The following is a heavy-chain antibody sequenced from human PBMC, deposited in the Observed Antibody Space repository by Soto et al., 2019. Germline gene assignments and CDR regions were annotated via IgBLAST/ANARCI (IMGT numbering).Heavy chain of an antibody. Sequence: QIQLLQSGAEVKKPGASVKVSCEASGYTFTSYGINWMRQAPGQGLEWVGWIRTYSGNTIYAEKFQDRVTMTTDTSTNTAYMELRSLRSDDTAVYYCARSTFSASYYRVSYYYMDVWGKGTTVTVSS. CDR2: IRTYSGNT. CDR1: GYTFTSYG. D-gene: IGHD3-10*01. CDR3: ARSTFSASYYRVSYYYMDV. V-gene: IGHV1-18*01. J-gene: IGHJ6*03.